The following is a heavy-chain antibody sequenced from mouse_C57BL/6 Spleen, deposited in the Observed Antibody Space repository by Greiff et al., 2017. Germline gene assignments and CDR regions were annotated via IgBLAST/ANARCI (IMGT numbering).Heavy chain of an antibody. CDR1: GFTFSSYG. CDR2: ISSGGSYT. D-gene: IGHD2-5*01. V-gene: IGHV5-6*01. Sequence: EVKVVEPGGDLVKPGGSLKLSCAASGFTFSSYGMSWVRQTPDKRLEWVATISSGGSYTYYPDSVKGRFTISRDNATNTLYLQRGSLKSEDSAMFYCARDSNYGFAYWGQGTLVTVSA. CDR3: ARDSNYGFAY. J-gene: IGHJ3*01.